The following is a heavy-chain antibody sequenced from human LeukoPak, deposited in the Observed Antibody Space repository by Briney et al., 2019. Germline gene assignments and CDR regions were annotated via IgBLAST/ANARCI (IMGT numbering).Heavy chain of an antibody. D-gene: IGHD3-22*01. Sequence: PSETLSLTCTVSGGSISSYYWSWIRQPPGKGLEWIGYIYYSGSTNYNPSLKRRVTISVDTSKNQFSLRLSSVTAADTAVYYCARETFYYDSSGYDHWFDPWGQGTLVTVSS. J-gene: IGHJ5*02. CDR2: IYYSGST. CDR3: ARETFYYDSSGYDHWFDP. CDR1: GGSISSYY. V-gene: IGHV4-59*01.